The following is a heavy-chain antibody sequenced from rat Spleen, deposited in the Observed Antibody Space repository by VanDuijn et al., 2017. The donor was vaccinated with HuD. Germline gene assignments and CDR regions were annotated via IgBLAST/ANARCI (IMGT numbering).Heavy chain of an antibody. CDR2: ISTGGDKT. CDR1: GFSLSTYY. J-gene: IGHJ1*01. Sequence: EVQLVESGGGLVQPGRSMKLSCAASGFSLSTYYMAWVRQAPTKGLEWVAHISTGGDKTYYRDSVKGRFTISRDNAKSTLYLQMDSLRSEDTATYYCARHKLRILYWYFDFWGPGTMVTVSS. D-gene: IGHD1-11*01. CDR3: ARHKLRILYWYFDF. V-gene: IGHV5-25*01.